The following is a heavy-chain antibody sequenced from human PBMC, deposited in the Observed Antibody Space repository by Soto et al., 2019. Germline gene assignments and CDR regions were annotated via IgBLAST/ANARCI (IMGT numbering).Heavy chain of an antibody. Sequence: ASVKVTCKASGYIFTGYYMHCVRQAPGQGLEWMGWINPNSGGTNYAQKFQGWVTMTRDTSISTAYMELSRLTSDDTAVYYCATPRASIAVAGDTDYCFGYWGQGTLVTVSS. D-gene: IGHD6-19*01. CDR2: INPNSGGT. CDR1: GYIFTGYY. V-gene: IGHV1-2*04. CDR3: ATPRASIAVAGDTDYCFGY. J-gene: IGHJ4*02.